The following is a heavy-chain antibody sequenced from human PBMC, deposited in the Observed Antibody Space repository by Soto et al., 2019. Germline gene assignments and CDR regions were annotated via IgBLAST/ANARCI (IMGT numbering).Heavy chain of an antibody. CDR3: VRGGNPYHYATSGPGTFDK. D-gene: IGHD3-22*01. V-gene: IGHV4-30-4*01. Sequence: QVQLQESGPGLVKPSQTLSLTCTVSGDSVSGDDSYWSWIRQPPGKALEWIGYTSFSGYTSYTPSLKSRVTISVDMSKSQFSLRLTSVTAADTAIYYCVRGGNPYHYATSGPGTFDKWGQGTLVSVSS. J-gene: IGHJ4*02. CDR2: TSFSGYT. CDR1: GDSVSGDDSY.